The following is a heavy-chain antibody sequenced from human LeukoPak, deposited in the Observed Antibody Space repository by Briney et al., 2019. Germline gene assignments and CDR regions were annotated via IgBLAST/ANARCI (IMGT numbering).Heavy chain of an antibody. V-gene: IGHV4-4*07. D-gene: IGHD4-17*01. CDR2: IHTSAST. CDR3: ARDGEYSDDAFDI. J-gene: IGHJ3*02. Sequence: PSETLSLTCSVSGASIRSYSWSWLRQPAGKGLEWIGRIHTSASTGYNPSLKSRVTMSVDTSKHRFSLKLNSVTAADTAVYFCARDGEYSDDAFDIWGQGTLVTVSS. CDR1: GASIRSYS.